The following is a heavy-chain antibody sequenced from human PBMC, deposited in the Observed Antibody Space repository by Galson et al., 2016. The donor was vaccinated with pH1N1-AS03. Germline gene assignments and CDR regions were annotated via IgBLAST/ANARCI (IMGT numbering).Heavy chain of an antibody. CDR2: ISSNGGST. CDR3: VKDRDHDSWSGYHDFFDY. V-gene: IGHV3-64D*06. Sequence: LRLSCAASGFTFSSYAMHWVRQPPGKGPEYVSAISSNGGSTWYADYVKGRFTISRDNSKNTLYIQMSSLREEDTAIYYCVKDRDHDSWSGYHDFFDYWGQGTLVTVSS. CDR1: GFTFSSYA. J-gene: IGHJ4*02. D-gene: IGHD3-3*01.